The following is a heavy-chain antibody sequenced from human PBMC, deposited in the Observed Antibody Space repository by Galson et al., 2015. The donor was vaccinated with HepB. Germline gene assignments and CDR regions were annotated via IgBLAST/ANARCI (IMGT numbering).Heavy chain of an antibody. CDR2: IIPMFDTA. D-gene: IGHD2-21*02. CDR3: ARAFEGTGDTGAFFYTFDV. Sequence: SVKVSCKASGGTFSSYAISWVRQAPGQGLEWMGGIIPMFDTANYAQKFQGRVTITADESTRTAYLELTGLTPADSGVYYCARAFEGTGDTGAFFYTFDVWGQGTTVTVSS. V-gene: IGHV1-69*13. J-gene: IGHJ6*02. CDR1: GGTFSSYA.